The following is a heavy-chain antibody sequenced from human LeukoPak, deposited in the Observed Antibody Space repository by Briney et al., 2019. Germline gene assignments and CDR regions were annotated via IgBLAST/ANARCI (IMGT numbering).Heavy chain of an antibody. J-gene: IGHJ4*02. CDR3: ATPRGIAVAGRPIDY. CDR2: ISGSGGST. D-gene: IGHD6-19*01. V-gene: IGHV3-23*01. CDR1: GFTFSSYA. Sequence: PGGSLRLSCAASGFTFSSYAMSWVRQAPGKGLEWVSAISGSGGSTCYADSVKGRFTISRDNSKNTLYLQMNSLRAEDTAVYYCATPRGIAVAGRPIDYWGQGTLVTVSS.